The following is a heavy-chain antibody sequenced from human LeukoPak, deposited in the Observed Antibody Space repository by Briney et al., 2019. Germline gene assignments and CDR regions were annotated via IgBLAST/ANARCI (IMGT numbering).Heavy chain of an antibody. CDR3: ATHYYYGSGSYYRFDY. CDR2: ISGDGT. CDR1: GFTFSVYG. J-gene: IGHJ4*02. V-gene: IGHV3-23*01. Sequence: GGTLRLSCAASGFTFSVYGMSWVRQAPGKGLEWVSAISGDGTYYADSVKGRFTISRDNSKNTLYLQMNSLRAEDTAVYYCATHYYYGSGSYYRFDYWGQGTLVTVSS. D-gene: IGHD3-10*01.